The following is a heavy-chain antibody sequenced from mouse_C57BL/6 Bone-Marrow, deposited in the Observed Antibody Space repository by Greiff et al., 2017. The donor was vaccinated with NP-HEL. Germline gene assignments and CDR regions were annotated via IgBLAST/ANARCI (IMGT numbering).Heavy chain of an antibody. CDR1: GYTFTSHW. CDR2: IFPGSGST. Sequence: GQLQQSGPELVRPGASVKISCKAPGYTFTSHWMPWVKQRPGQGLEWIGEIFPGSGSTYYNEKFKGKATLTVDTSSSTAYMQLSSLTSYDSAVCVCADGDSYVFAYWGQGTLVTVSA. D-gene: IGHD1-1*01. J-gene: IGHJ3*01. CDR3: ADGDSYVFAY. V-gene: IGHV1-56*01.